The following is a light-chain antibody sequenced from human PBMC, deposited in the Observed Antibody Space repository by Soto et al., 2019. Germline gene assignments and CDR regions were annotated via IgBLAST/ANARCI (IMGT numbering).Light chain of an antibody. V-gene: IGLV2-8*01. J-gene: IGLJ2*01. CDR3: SSYVGSDSVI. Sequence: QSALTQPPSASGSPGQSVTISCTGTSSAVGGYKYVSWYQQHPGKAPKVMIYEVSKRPSGVPDRFSGSKSGNTASLTISGLQTEDEADYYCSSYVGSDSVIFGGGTKVTVL. CDR1: SSAVGGYKY. CDR2: EVS.